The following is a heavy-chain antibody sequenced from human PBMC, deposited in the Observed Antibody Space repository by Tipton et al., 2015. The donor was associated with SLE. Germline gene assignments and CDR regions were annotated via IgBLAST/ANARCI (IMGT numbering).Heavy chain of an antibody. CDR1: GGSFSGYY. D-gene: IGHD5-24*01. J-gene: IGHJ4*02. Sequence: TLSLTCDVNGGSFSGYYWSWIRQSPGKGLEWIGEVNHLGTIHYNASLKSRVTISIDTSKSHFSLKLTSVTAADTAVYYCARMEGMSTDGGIAGLWGQGTVVTVSS. CDR3: ARMEGMSTDGGIAGL. V-gene: IGHV4-34*01. CDR2: VNHLGTI.